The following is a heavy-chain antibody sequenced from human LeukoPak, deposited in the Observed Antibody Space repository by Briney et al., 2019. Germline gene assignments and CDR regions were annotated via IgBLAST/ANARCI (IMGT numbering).Heavy chain of an antibody. CDR3: ARDYPADGWMEYNWNWGYYYYMDV. J-gene: IGHJ6*03. D-gene: IGHD1-7*01. CDR1: GGSISSSSYY. V-gene: IGHV4-39*07. Sequence: SETLSLTCTVSGGSISSSSYYWGWIRQPPGKGLEWIGSIYYSGSTYYNPSLKSRVTISVDTSKNQFSLKLSSVTAADTAVYYCARDYPADGWMEYNWNWGYYYYMDVWGKGTTVTVSS. CDR2: IYYSGST.